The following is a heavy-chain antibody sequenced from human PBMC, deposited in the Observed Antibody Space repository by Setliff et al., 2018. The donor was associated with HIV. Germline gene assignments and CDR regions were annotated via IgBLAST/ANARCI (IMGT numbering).Heavy chain of an antibody. CDR1: GGSISSSSYY. V-gene: IGHV4-39*02. J-gene: IGHJ6*02. CDR3: ARGGPAVAYAVDV. CDR2: IWPSGTS. Sequence: SETLSLTCTVSGGSISSSSYYWGWIRQPPGKGLEWIGSIYPSGSIWPSGTSNYNPSLKGRVTISLDMSQNQFSLKAKSVTAADTALYYCARGGPAVAYAVDVWGQGTTVTVSS. D-gene: IGHD5-12*01.